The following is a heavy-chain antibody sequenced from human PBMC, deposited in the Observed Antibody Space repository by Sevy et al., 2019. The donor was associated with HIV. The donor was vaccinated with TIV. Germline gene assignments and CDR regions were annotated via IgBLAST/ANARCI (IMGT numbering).Heavy chain of an antibody. CDR1: GFTFGDYA. J-gene: IGHJ6*02. CDR2: IRSKAYGGTT. D-gene: IGHD2-15*01. CDR3: TRGCSGGSCYSDLFYYYGMDV. V-gene: IGHV3-49*04. Sequence: GGSLRLSCTASGFTFGDYAMSWVRQAPGKGLEWVGFIRSKAYGGTTEYAASVKGRFPISRDDSKSIAYLQMNSLKTEDTAVYYCTRGCSGGSCYSDLFYYYGMDVWGQGTTVTVSS.